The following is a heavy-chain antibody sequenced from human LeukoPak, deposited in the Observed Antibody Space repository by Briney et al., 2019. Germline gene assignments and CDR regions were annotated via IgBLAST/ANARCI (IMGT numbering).Heavy chain of an antibody. CDR2: INQDGSIE. J-gene: IGHJ4*02. CDR1: GFTLSAHW. Sequence: GSLRLSCAVSGFTLSAHWMSWVRQAPGKGLEWVASINQDGSIEKYLDSVKGRLTISRDNAKSSLYLQMNSLRAEDTAVYYCAGEPRSLANWGQGTLVTVSS. V-gene: IGHV3-7*01. CDR3: AGEPRSLAN. D-gene: IGHD1-1*01.